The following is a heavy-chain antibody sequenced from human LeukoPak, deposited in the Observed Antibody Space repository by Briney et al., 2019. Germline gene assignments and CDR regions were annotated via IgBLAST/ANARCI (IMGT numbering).Heavy chain of an antibody. J-gene: IGHJ4*02. CDR3: ARDLAGDGGYSYGMVDY. D-gene: IGHD5-18*01. CDR1: GDSVSSNSAT. Sequence: SQTLSLTCAISGDSVSSNSATWNWIRQSPSRGLERLGRTYYRSKWYNDYAESVKSRITINPDTSKNQFSLQLNSVTPEDTAVYFCARDLAGDGGYSYGMVDYWGQGTLVTVSS. CDR2: TYYRSKWYN. V-gene: IGHV6-1*01.